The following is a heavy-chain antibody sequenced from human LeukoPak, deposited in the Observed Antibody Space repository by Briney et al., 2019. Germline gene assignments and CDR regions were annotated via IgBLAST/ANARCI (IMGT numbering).Heavy chain of an antibody. CDR3: ARDRAVRGVAPYYYMDV. V-gene: IGHV4-59*01. CDR1: GGSNSSYY. D-gene: IGHD3-10*01. Sequence: SETLSLTCTVSGGSNSSYYWSWIRQPPGKGLEWIGYIYYSGSTNYNPSLKSRVTISVDTSKDQFSLKLSSVTAADTAVYYCARDRAVRGVAPYYYMDVWGKGTTVTISS. J-gene: IGHJ6*03. CDR2: IYYSGST.